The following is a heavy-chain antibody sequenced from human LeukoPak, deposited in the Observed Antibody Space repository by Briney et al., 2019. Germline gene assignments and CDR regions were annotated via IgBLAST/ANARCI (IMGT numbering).Heavy chain of an antibody. CDR1: GFTFSSYW. J-gene: IGHJ4*02. CDR3: AKDRWGAVASFDY. Sequence: GSLRLSCAASGFTFSSYWMSWVRQAPGKGLEWVANIKQDGSEKYYVDSVKGRFTISRDNSKNMLYLQMNSLGTEDTAVYYCAKDRWGAVASFDYWGQGTLVTVSS. D-gene: IGHD6-19*01. V-gene: IGHV3-7*01. CDR2: IKQDGSEK.